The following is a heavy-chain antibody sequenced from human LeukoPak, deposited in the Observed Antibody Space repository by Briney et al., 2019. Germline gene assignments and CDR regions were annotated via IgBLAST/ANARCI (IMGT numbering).Heavy chain of an antibody. Sequence: PSETLSLTCAVYGGSFSAYYWNWIRQPPGKGLEWIGEINHSGSTNYNPSLKSRVTISVDTSKNQFSLNLNSVTAADTAVYYCARSGTGLLRYYFDYWGQGTLVTVSS. CDR2: INHSGST. CDR3: ARSGTGLLRYYFDY. V-gene: IGHV4-34*01. D-gene: IGHD3-22*01. CDR1: GGSFSAYY. J-gene: IGHJ4*02.